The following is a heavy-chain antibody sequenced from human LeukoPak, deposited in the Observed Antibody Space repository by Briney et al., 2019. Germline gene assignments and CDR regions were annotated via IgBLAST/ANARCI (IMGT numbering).Heavy chain of an antibody. Sequence: ASVKVSCKASGYTFTSYCMHWVRQAPGQGLEWMGIINPSGGSTSYAQKFQGRVTMTRDTSTSTVYMELSSLRSEDTAVYYCARWVEEDPLDDAFDIWGQGTMVTVSS. D-gene: IGHD2-15*01. V-gene: IGHV1-46*01. J-gene: IGHJ3*02. CDR3: ARWVEEDPLDDAFDI. CDR1: GYTFTSYC. CDR2: INPSGGST.